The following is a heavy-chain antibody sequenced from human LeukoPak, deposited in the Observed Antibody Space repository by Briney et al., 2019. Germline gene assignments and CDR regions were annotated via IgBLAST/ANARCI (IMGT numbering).Heavy chain of an antibody. CDR3: ARKDYGDYLT. D-gene: IGHD4-17*01. Sequence: SETLSLTCTVSGDSISSGSYSLNWIRQPPGKGLEWIGYIFHSGSAYYNPSLKSRVTMSVDRSKNHFSLKLISVTAADTAVYYCARKDYGDYLTWGQGTLVTVSS. CDR1: GDSISSGSYS. V-gene: IGHV4-30-2*01. J-gene: IGHJ5*02. CDR2: IFHSGSA.